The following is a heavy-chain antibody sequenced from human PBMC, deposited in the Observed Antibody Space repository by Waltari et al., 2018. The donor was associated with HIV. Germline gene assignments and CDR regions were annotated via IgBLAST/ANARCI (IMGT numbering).Heavy chain of an antibody. V-gene: IGHV3-23*01. D-gene: IGHD6-13*01. CDR2: ISGSAYGT. J-gene: IGHJ6*02. CDR3: AKEHQYSHTWYSFYGMDV. CDR1: GFTFSNYA. Sequence: EGQLLESGGGLVQPGGSLRLSCAASGFTFSNYAMNWVRQAPGKGLEWVSAISGSAYGTYYADSEKGRFTISRDNSQNKLFLQMNSLRADDTAVYFCAKEHQYSHTWYSFYGMDVWGQGTTVTVSS.